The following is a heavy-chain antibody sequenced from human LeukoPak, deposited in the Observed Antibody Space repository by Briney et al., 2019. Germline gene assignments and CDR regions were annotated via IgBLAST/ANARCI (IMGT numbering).Heavy chain of an antibody. CDR3: TTYTIFGVVTPYSYYYYMDV. Sequence: GGSLRLSCAASVFPFSNAWMRWLRQAPGKGREWVGRIKSKTDGGTTDYAAPVKGRFTISRDDSKNTLYLQMNSLKTEDTDVYYCTTYTIFGVVTPYSYYYYMDVWDKGTTVTVSS. D-gene: IGHD3-3*01. V-gene: IGHV3-15*01. CDR2: IKSKTDGGTT. CDR1: VFPFSNAW. J-gene: IGHJ6*03.